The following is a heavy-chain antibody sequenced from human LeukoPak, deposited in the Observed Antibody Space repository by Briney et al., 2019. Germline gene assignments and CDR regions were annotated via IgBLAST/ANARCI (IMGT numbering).Heavy chain of an antibody. CDR3: ARDGSGLAVRGWFDF. J-gene: IGHJ5*01. D-gene: IGHD3-10*01. CDR1: GFTFNKYG. Sequence: GGSLRLSCVASGFTFNKYGVHWVRQAPGKGLEWVAVIWYDGRNEYYADSVKGRLDISRDNDKNTVNLQMNSLRAEDTAVYYCARDGSGLAVRGWFDFWGQGTLVTVSS. V-gene: IGHV3-33*01. CDR2: IWYDGRNE.